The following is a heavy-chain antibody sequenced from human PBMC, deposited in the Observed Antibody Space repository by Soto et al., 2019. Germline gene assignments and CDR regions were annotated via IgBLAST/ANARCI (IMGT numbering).Heavy chain of an antibody. D-gene: IGHD2-2*02. V-gene: IGHV4-34*01. J-gene: IGHJ5*02. CDR1: GGSFSGYY. CDR3: ARGPGYCSSTSCYSSWFDP. CDR2: INHSGST. Sequence: QVQLQQWGAGLLKPSETLSLTCAVYGGSFSGYYWSWIRQPPGKGLEWIGEINHSGSTNYNPSLKSRVTISVDTSKNQFSLKLISVTAADTAVYYCARGPGYCSSTSCYSSWFDPWGQGTLVTVSS.